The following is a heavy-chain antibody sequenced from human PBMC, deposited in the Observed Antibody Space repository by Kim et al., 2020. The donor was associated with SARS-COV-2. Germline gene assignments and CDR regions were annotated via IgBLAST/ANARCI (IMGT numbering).Heavy chain of an antibody. J-gene: IGHJ4*02. V-gene: IGHV3-7*01. CDR3: AALDSVQVPGGI. Sequence: YVHSVNGRFTMSRDNAKNSLYLQMSSLRTEDTAIYYCAALDSVQVPGGIWGQGTLVTVSS. D-gene: IGHD3-10*01.